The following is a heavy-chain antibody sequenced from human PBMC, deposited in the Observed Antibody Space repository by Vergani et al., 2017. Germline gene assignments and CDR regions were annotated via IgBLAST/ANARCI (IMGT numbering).Heavy chain of an antibody. CDR3: ARDRWYCSSTSCTGYYYYYMDV. CDR2: IYHSGST. V-gene: IGHV4-30-2*01. J-gene: IGHJ6*03. CDR1: GGSISSGGYS. D-gene: IGHD2-2*01. Sequence: QVHLQQWGTGLLKPSETLSLTCAVSGGSISSGGYSWSWIRQPPGKGLEWIGYIYHSGSTYYNPSLKSRVTISVDRSKNQFSLKLSSVTAADTAVYYCARDRWYCSSTSCTGYYYYYMDVWGKGTTVTVSS.